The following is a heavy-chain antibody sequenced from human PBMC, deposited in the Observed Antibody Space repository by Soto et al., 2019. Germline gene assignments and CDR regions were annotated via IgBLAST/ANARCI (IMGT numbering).Heavy chain of an antibody. Sequence: PGGSLRLSCAASGFTFTNAWMNWVRQAPGKGPEWVGRIKSKTDGETTDYAAPVKGRFTMSRDDSKSIAYLQMNSLKTEDTAVYYCTTNYYDSSGYDNWFDPWGQGTLVTVSS. CDR3: TTNYYDSSGYDNWFDP. CDR2: IKSKTDGETT. V-gene: IGHV3-15*07. D-gene: IGHD3-22*01. J-gene: IGHJ5*02. CDR1: GFTFTNAW.